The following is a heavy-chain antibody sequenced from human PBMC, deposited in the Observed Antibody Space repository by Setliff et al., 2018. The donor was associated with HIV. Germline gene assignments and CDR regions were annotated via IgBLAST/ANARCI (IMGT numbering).Heavy chain of an antibody. CDR2: FSYTGTT. Sequence: SETLSLTCTASYDTISTADYYWSCIRQPPGKGLKWIGFFSYTGTTCYSPSLTSRITISIDTSKNQFSLQLSSVTAADTAVYYCARLSTTSRDFYSWGQGTLVTVSS. V-gene: IGHV4-30-4*01. J-gene: IGHJ4*02. D-gene: IGHD3-10*01. CDR1: YDTISTADYY. CDR3: ARLSTTSRDFYS.